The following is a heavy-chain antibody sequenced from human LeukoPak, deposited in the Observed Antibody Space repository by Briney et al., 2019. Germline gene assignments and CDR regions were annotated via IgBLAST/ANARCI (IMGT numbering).Heavy chain of an antibody. D-gene: IGHD2-2*01. CDR2: IKQDGSEK. CDR1: GFTFSSYW. Sequence: GGSLRLSCAASGFTFSSYWMSWVRQAPGKGLEWVANIKQDGSEKYYVDSVKGRFTISRDNAKNSLFLQMNSLRAEDTAVYYCARVASSTSCYADYWGQGTLVTVSS. CDR3: ARVASSTSCYADY. J-gene: IGHJ4*02. V-gene: IGHV3-7*01.